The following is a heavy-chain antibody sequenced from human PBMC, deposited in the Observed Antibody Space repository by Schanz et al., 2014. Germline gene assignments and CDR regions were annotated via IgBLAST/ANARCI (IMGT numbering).Heavy chain of an antibody. CDR1: GFTFSSYS. V-gene: IGHV3-48*01. CDR3: AKVRYSSGWRGDYFDE. J-gene: IGHJ4*02. CDR2: ISSSSSTR. Sequence: DSVGGLVQPGGSLRLSCAASGFTFSSYSMNWVRQAPGKGLEWVSYISSSSSTRYYADSVKGRFTISRDNSKNTLYLQMNSLRAEDTAVYYCAKVRYSSGWRGDYFDEWGQGTLVTVSS. D-gene: IGHD6-25*01.